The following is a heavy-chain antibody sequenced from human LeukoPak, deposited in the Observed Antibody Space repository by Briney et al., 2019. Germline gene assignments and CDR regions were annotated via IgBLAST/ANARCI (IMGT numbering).Heavy chain of an antibody. D-gene: IGHD1-26*01. CDR2: IIPIFGTA. CDR3: ARDVGIVGAVYYFDY. V-gene: IGHV1-69*13. J-gene: IGHJ4*02. CDR1: GGTFSSYA. Sequence: SVKVSCKASGGTFSSYAISWVRQAPGQGLEWMGGIIPIFGTANYAQKFQGRVTITADESTTTAYMELSSLRSEDTAVYYCARDVGIVGAVYYFDYWGQGTLVTVSS.